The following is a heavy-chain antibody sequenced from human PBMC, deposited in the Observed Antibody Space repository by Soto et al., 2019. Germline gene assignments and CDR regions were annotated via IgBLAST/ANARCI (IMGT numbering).Heavy chain of an antibody. Sequence: GGAVKVSCKGSWYTLTRHYMDSVGKAPGQWLEWMGIINPSGGSTSYAQKFQGRVTMTRDTSTSTVYMELSSLRSEDTAVYYCAAIDWLWLGGMDVWGQGTTVTVSS. CDR2: INPSGGST. CDR3: AAIDWLWLGGMDV. D-gene: IGHD3-9*01. V-gene: IGHV1-46*01. J-gene: IGHJ6*02. CDR1: WYTLTRHY.